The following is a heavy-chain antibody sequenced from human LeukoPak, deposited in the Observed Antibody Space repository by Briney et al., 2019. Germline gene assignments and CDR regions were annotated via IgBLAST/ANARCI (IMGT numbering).Heavy chain of an antibody. V-gene: IGHV1-2*02. J-gene: IGHJ4*02. CDR3: ARDIRIVVVPAAINSYFDY. D-gene: IGHD2-2*01. Sequence: EASVKVSCKASGGTFSSYAISWVRQAPGQGLEWMGWINPNSGGTNYAQKFQGRVTMTRDTSISTAYVELSRLRSDDTAVYYCARDIRIVVVPAAINSYFDYWGQGALVTVSS. CDR1: GGTFSSYA. CDR2: INPNSGGT.